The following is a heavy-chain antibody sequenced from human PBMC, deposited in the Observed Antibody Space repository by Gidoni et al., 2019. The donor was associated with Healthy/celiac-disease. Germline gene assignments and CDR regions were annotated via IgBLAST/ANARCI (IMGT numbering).Heavy chain of an antibody. CDR1: VFTFSTAG. D-gene: IGHD3-10*01. CDR2: IKSKTDGGTK. J-gene: IGHJ6*02. Sequence: VQLVESGGGLVKPGGSLRLSCAASVFTFSTAGLNWVRQVPGKGLEWVGRIKSKTDGGTKDYAAPVKGRFTISRDDSKNTLYLQMNSLKTEDTAVYYCTTDISLTYYYGSGSYSPDYYGMDVWGQGTTVTVSS. V-gene: IGHV3-15*07. CDR3: TTDISLTYYYGSGSYSPDYYGMDV.